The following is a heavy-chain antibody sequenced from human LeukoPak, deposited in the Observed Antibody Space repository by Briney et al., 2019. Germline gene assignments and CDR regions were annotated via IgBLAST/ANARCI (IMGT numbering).Heavy chain of an antibody. V-gene: IGHV3-23*01. Sequence: PGGSLRLSCAASGFTFSSYGMSWVRQAPRKGLEWVSGISGSGSTTYYADSVKGRFTISRDNSKNTLYLQMGSLRAEDMAVYYCARVIVGAASALDYWGQGTLVTVSS. D-gene: IGHD1-26*01. CDR1: GFTFSSYG. CDR3: ARVIVGAASALDY. J-gene: IGHJ4*02. CDR2: ISGSGSTT.